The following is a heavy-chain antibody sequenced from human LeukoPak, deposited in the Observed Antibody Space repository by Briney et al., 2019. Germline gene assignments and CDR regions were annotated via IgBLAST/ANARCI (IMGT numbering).Heavy chain of an antibody. CDR1: GFTFSSYG. D-gene: IGHD3-10*01. CDR3: AKRWLWFGETSYYYYYGMDV. Sequence: PGGSLRLSCAASGFTFSSYGMHWVRQAPGKGLEWVAVISYDGSNKYYADSVKGRFTISRDNSKNTLYLQMNSLRAEDTAVYYCAKRWLWFGETSYYYYYGMDVWGQGTTVTVSS. CDR2: ISYDGSNK. V-gene: IGHV3-30*18. J-gene: IGHJ6*02.